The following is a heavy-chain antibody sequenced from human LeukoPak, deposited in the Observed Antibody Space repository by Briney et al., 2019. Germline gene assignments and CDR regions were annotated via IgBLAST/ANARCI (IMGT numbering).Heavy chain of an antibody. D-gene: IGHD4-17*01. V-gene: IGHV4-34*01. CDR3: ARDWGQVDYGDPRGVDL. J-gene: IGHJ5*02. Sequence: SETRSLTCAVYGGSFSGYYWRWIRQPPGKGLGWIGEINHSGSTNYNPSLKSRVTISVDTSKNQFSLKLSSVTAADTAVYYCARDWGQVDYGDPRGVDLWGQGTLVTVAS. CDR2: INHSGST. CDR1: GGSFSGYY.